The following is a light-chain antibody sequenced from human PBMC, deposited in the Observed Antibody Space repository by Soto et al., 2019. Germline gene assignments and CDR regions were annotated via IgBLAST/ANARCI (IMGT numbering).Light chain of an antibody. V-gene: IGKV3-11*01. Sequence: ENVVRNSPVAVSLSSRGRATLSIRASQSVSSYLAWYQQKPGQAPRLLIYDASNRATGIPARFSGSGSGTDFTLTISSLEPEDFAVYYCQQRSNLWTFGQGSKVDIK. J-gene: IGKJ1*01. CDR2: DAS. CDR3: QQRSNLWT. CDR1: QSVSSY.